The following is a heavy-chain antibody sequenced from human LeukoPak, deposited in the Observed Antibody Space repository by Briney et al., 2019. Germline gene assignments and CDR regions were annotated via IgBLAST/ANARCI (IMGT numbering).Heavy chain of an antibody. J-gene: IGHJ4*02. CDR2: IYYSGST. CDR1: GGSVTSGSYY. Sequence: PSEILSLTCIVSGGSVTSGSYYWSWIRQPPGKGLEWIGYIYYSGSTNYNPSLKSRVTISVDTSKNQFSLKLSSVTAADTAVYYCARESGCSGGSCYGRGFDYWGQGTLVTVSS. D-gene: IGHD2-15*01. V-gene: IGHV4-61*01. CDR3: ARESGCSGGSCYGRGFDY.